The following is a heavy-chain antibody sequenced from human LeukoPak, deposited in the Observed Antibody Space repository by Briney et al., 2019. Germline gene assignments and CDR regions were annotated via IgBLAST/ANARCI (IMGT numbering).Heavy chain of an antibody. Sequence: GSLRLSCEASGLTFNTYWMHWVRQAPGKGLIWVSRISSEGRSTTYADSVKGRITISRDNAKNTLYLHMNSLRVEDTAVYYCARDGGGAGNYCVDYWGQGTLVTVSS. CDR3: ARDGGGAGNYCVDY. D-gene: IGHD3-10*01. V-gene: IGHV3-74*01. CDR2: ISSEGRST. CDR1: GLTFNTYW. J-gene: IGHJ4*02.